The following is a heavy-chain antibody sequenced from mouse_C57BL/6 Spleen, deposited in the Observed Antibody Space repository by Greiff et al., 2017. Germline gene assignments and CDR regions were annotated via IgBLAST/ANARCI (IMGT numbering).Heavy chain of an antibody. CDR1: GYTFTSYW. J-gene: IGHJ1*03. V-gene: IGHV1-74*01. D-gene: IGHD1-1*01. CDR3: ASTTVVAHLYFDV. Sequence: QVQLQQPGAELVKPGASVKVSCKASGYTFTSYWMHWVKQRPGQGLEWIGRIHPSDSDTNYNQKFKGKATLTVDKSSSTAYMHLSSLTSEDSAVYDCASTTVVAHLYFDVWGTGTTVTVAS. CDR2: IHPSDSDT.